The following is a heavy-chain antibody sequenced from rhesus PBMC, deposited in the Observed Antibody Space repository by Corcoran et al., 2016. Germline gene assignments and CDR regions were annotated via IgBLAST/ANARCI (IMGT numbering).Heavy chain of an antibody. V-gene: IGHV4S11*01. CDR3: YSGRWKGEY. CDR2: IYGSDSDT. CDR1: VGSFSRNY. Sequence: QVQLRESGPGLVKPLETLSLTCAVSVGSFSRNYVSWFRQPPGKGLEWMGGIYGSDSDTNYNPSLKSRVTLSVDTTKNQFSLKVTSATAADTAVYYCYSGRWKGEYWGQGVLVTVSS. D-gene: IGHD6-25*01. J-gene: IGHJ4*01.